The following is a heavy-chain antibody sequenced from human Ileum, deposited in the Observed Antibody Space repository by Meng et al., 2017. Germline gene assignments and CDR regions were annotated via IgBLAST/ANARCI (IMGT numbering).Heavy chain of an antibody. D-gene: IGHD3-10*02. Sequence: QVQLQESGPGLVKPSETLSLTCAVSGGSIESNNWWTWIRQPPGQGLEWIGEVYHSGSTHYNPSLQSRVTISIDNSKNRFSLSLNSVTAADTAIYYCAGADYVRYFDLWGRGTLVTVSS. CDR2: VYHSGST. J-gene: IGHJ2*01. V-gene: IGHV4-4*02. CDR1: GGSIESNNW. CDR3: AGADYVRYFDL.